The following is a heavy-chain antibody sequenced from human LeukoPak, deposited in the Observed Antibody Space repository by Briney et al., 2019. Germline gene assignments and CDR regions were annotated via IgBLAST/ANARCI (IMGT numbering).Heavy chain of an antibody. J-gene: IGHJ5*02. CDR3: ARDRPYDYVWGSYRPSNWFDP. D-gene: IGHD3-16*02. Sequence: ASVKVFCKASGYTFTSYDINWVRQATGQGLEWMGWMNPNSGDTGYAQKFQGRVTMTRNTSISTAYMELSSLRSDDTAVYYCARDRPYDYVWGSYRPSNWFDPWGQGTLVTVSS. CDR1: GYTFTSYD. CDR2: MNPNSGDT. V-gene: IGHV1-8*01.